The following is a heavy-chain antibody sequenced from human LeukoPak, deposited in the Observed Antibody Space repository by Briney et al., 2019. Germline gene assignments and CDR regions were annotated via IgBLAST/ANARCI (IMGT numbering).Heavy chain of an antibody. V-gene: IGHV4-34*01. CDR3: ATDSSGYHQKTD. Sequence: SETLSLTCTVSGGSISSYYWSWIRQPPGKGLEWIGEINHSGSTNYNPSLKSRVTISVDTSKNQFSLKLSSVTAADTAVYYCATDSSGYHQKTDWGQGTLVTVSS. CDR1: GGSISSYY. D-gene: IGHD3-22*01. J-gene: IGHJ4*02. CDR2: INHSGST.